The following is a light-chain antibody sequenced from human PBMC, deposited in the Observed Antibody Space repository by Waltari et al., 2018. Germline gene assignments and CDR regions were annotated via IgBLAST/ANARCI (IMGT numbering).Light chain of an antibody. CDR3: QQTYSVPLT. Sequence: DIQRTQSPSSLSASVVDRVTITCRPSQSILTYLNWYQQKPGKAPKVLISDVSTLQRGVPSRFSGSGSGTDFTLTISSLQPEDFATYYCQQTYSVPLTFGGGTKVEVK. CDR1: QSILTY. J-gene: IGKJ4*01. CDR2: DVS. V-gene: IGKV1-39*01.